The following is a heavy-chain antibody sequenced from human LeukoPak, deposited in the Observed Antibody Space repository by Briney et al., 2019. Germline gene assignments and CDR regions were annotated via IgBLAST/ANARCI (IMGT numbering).Heavy chain of an antibody. Sequence: PSETLSLTCAVSDDSFSGHYWTWIRQPPGKGLEWIGYIPYIGSTNYNPSLKSRVTISIDTSKNQFSLKLSSVTAADTAVYYCARDLVAVTKGFDIWGQGTMVSVSS. J-gene: IGHJ3*02. CDR1: DDSFSGHY. D-gene: IGHD4-17*01. V-gene: IGHV4-59*11. CDR2: IPYIGST. CDR3: ARDLVAVTKGFDI.